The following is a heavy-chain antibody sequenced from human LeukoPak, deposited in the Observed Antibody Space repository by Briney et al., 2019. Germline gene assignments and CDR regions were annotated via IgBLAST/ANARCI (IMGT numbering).Heavy chain of an antibody. CDR2: INPISGGT. CDR1: GYTFTSYY. D-gene: IGHD6-6*01. CDR3: ARGDSSSPFDY. J-gene: IGHJ4*02. Sequence: GASVKVSCTASGYTFTSYYMHWVRQAPGQGLEWMGWINPISGGTNYAKKFQGRVTMTRDTSISTAYLELSRLRTDDTYVYYCARGDSSSPFDYWGQGTLVTVSS. V-gene: IGHV1-2*02.